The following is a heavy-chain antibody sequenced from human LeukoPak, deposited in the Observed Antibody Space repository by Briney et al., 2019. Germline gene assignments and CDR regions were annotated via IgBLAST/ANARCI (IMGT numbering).Heavy chain of an antibody. CDR3: ARVIGSYGDSAY. V-gene: IGHV3-48*02. Sequence: GGSLRLSCTASGFAFRSYSMNWVRQAPGNGLEWLSYISSTSSAIYYADSLKGRFTISRDNAKNSLYLQMDRLRDEDTAVYYCARVIGSYGDSAYWGQGTLVTVSS. D-gene: IGHD3-16*01. J-gene: IGHJ4*02. CDR2: ISSTSSAI. CDR1: GFAFRSYS.